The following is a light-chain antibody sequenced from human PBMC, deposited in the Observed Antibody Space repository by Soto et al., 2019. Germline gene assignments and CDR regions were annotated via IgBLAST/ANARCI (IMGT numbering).Light chain of an antibody. V-gene: IGLV2-14*01. CDR1: SSDVGGYNY. CDR3: SSYTSSSTLVV. Sequence: QSALTQPASVSGSPGQSITISCTGTSSDVGGYNYVSWYQQHPGKAPKLMIYDVSNRPSGVSNRFSGSKSGNTASLTISGLQAADEADYYCSSYTSSSTLVVFGGGTKPTVL. CDR2: DVS. J-gene: IGLJ2*01.